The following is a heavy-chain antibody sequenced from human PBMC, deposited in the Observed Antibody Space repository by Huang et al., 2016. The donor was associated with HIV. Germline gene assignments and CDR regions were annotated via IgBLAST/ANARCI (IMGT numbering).Heavy chain of an antibody. CDR1: GGFIRSGGYY. CDR3: ARSLYDASGSSLNYFDY. Sequence: QVQLQESGPGLVKPSQTLSLTCTVSGGFIRSGGYYWSWIRQPPGKGLEWIGNIYYNGRTDYNPSLRSRVSISVDTSKNQFSLKLTSVTAADTAVFFCARSLYDASGSSLNYFDYWGQGTLVTVSS. CDR2: IYYNGRT. J-gene: IGHJ4*02. D-gene: IGHD3-22*01. V-gene: IGHV4-30-4*08.